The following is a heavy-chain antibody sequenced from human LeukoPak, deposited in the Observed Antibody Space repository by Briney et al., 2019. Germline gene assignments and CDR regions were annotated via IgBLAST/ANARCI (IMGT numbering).Heavy chain of an antibody. J-gene: IGHJ6*04. V-gene: IGHV3-30*18. CDR1: GFTFSSYG. Sequence: GRSLRLSCAASGFTFSSYGMHWVRQAPGKGLEWVAVISYDGSNKYYADSVKGRFTISRDNSKNTLYLQMNSLRAEDTAVYYCAKEGEEEMVRGAIHYYYYYYGMDVWGKGATVTVSS. CDR3: AKEGEEEMVRGAIHYYYYYYGMDV. D-gene: IGHD3-10*01. CDR2: ISYDGSNK.